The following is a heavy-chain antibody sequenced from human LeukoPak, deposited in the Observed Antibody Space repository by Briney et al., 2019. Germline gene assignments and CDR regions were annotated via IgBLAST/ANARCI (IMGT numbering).Heavy chain of an antibody. CDR2: ISSSGSTI. Sequence: GGSLRLSCAASGFTFSSYEMNWVRQAPGKGLEWVSYISSSGSTIHYADSVKGRFTISRDNAKNSLYLQMNSLRAEDTAVYYCARGLDTGIDYWGQGTLVTVSS. J-gene: IGHJ4*02. CDR1: GFTFSSYE. V-gene: IGHV3-48*03. D-gene: IGHD5-18*01. CDR3: ARGLDTGIDY.